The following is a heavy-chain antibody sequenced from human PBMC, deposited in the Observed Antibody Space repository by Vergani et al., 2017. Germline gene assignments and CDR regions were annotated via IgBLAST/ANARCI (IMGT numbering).Heavy chain of an antibody. CDR3: ASAGIVGS. V-gene: IGHV3-15*01. CDR1: GFTFSSAW. Sequence: EVQPVESGGGLVKPGGSLRLSCTTSGFTFSSAWMSWVRQAPGKGLEWVARIRPKTDGETTDYAAPVKGRFTISRDNSKNTLYLQMNSLRAEDTAVYYCASAGIVGSWGQGTLVTVSS. J-gene: IGHJ5*02. D-gene: IGHD1-26*01. CDR2: IRPKTDGETT.